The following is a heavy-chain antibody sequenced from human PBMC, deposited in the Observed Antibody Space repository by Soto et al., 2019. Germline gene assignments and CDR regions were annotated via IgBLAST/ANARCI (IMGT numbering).Heavy chain of an antibody. Sequence: SETLSLTCTVSGDSISNYHWTWIRQPAGKGLEWIGRIYASGGTNYNPSLKSRVTMSVDTAKKQFSLKLNSVTAADTAIYYCARVRQGCSANNCYFDPWGQGTQVTVSS. CDR2: IYASGGT. V-gene: IGHV4-4*07. CDR1: GDSISNYH. J-gene: IGHJ5*01. CDR3: ARVRQGCSANNCYFDP. D-gene: IGHD1-1*01.